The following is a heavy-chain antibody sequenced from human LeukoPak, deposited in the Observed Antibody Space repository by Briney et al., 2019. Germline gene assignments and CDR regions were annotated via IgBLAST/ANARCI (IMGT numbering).Heavy chain of an antibody. CDR1: GSTFSSYA. D-gene: IGHD3-10*01. CDR3: ARALAQYYYGSGSYNDAFDI. CDR2: IIPIFATA. J-gene: IGHJ3*02. V-gene: IGHV1-69*13. Sequence: ASVKVSCKASGSTFSSYAISWVRQAPGQGLEWMGGIIPIFATANYAQKFQGRVTITADESTSTAYMELSSLRSEDTAVYYCARALAQYYYGSGSYNDAFDIWGQGTMVTVSS.